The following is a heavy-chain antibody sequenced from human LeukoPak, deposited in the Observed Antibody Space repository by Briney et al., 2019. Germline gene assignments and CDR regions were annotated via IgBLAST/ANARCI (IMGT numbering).Heavy chain of an antibody. V-gene: IGHV1-18*01. CDR2: ISAYNGNT. CDR1: GYTFTSYG. Sequence: ASVKVSCKASGYTFTSYGISWVRQAPGQGLEWMGWISAYNGNTNYAQKFQGRVTMTRNTSISTAYMELSSLRSEDTAVYYCARGYSSGWYGWFDPWGQGTLVTVSS. D-gene: IGHD6-19*01. J-gene: IGHJ5*02. CDR3: ARGYSSGWYGWFDP.